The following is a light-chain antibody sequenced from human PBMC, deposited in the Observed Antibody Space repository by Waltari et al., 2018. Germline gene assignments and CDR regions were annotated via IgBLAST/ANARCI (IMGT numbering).Light chain of an antibody. CDR3: CSYAGSIPVV. Sequence: QSALTQPASLSGSPGQSITISCTGTSSDFGHYNLVSWYQQHPGKAPKLMIYEVNKRSSGVSNRFSGFRSGNTASLTISGLQAEDEADYYCCSYAGSIPVVFGGGTKLTVL. CDR1: SSDFGHYNL. CDR2: EVN. V-gene: IGLV2-23*02. J-gene: IGLJ3*02.